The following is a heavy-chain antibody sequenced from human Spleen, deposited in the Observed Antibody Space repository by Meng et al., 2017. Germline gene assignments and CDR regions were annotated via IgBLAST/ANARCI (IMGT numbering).Heavy chain of an antibody. CDR2: INAGNTNP. CDR1: GYTFTGYY. CDR3: ATGSVGPTDY. J-gene: IGHJ4*02. D-gene: IGHD1-26*01. V-gene: IGHV1-3*01. Sequence: ASVKVSCKASGYTFTGYYMHWVRQAPGQGLEWMGWINAGNTNPKYSQKFQGRVTITRDTSASTAYMELSSLRSEDTAMYYCATGSVGPTDYWGRGTLVTVSS.